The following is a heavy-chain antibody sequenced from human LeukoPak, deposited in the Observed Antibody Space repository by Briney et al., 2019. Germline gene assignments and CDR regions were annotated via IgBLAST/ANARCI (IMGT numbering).Heavy chain of an antibody. CDR1: GDSISSGGYY. J-gene: IGHJ4*02. V-gene: IGHV4-31*03. CDR3: ARVRDPLDY. Sequence: SQTLSLTCTVSGDSISSGGYYWSWIRQHPGKGLEWIGYIYYSGSTYSNPSLKSRLTISADTSKNQSSLKLSSVTAADTAVYYCARVRDPLDYWGQGTLVTVSS. D-gene: IGHD5-24*01. CDR2: IYYSGST.